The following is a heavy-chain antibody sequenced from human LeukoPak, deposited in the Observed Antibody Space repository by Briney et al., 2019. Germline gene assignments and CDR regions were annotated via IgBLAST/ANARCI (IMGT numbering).Heavy chain of an antibody. CDR3: ARTYGDYVYILGY. D-gene: IGHD4-17*01. V-gene: IGHV3-53*01. CDR2: IYSGGST. J-gene: IGHJ4*02. Sequence: GGSLRLSCTVSGFTVSSNYMSWVRQAPGQGLEWVSVIYSGGSTYYADSVKGRFTISRDINSLRAEDTAVYYCARTYGDYVYILGYWGQGTLVTVSS. CDR1: GFTVSSNY.